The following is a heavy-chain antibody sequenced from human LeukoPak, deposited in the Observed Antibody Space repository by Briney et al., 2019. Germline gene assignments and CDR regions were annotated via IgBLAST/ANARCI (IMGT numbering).Heavy chain of an antibody. D-gene: IGHD3-10*01. Sequence: PSETLSPTCTVSGGSISSSSYYWGWIRQPPGKGLEWIGSIYYSGSTYYNPSLKSRVSISVDTSKNQFSLKLSSVTAADTAVYYCVRRSPPPIWFGELKGAFDIWGQGTMVTVSS. J-gene: IGHJ3*02. CDR3: VRRSPPPIWFGELKGAFDI. CDR2: IYYSGST. V-gene: IGHV4-39*07. CDR1: GGSISSSSYY.